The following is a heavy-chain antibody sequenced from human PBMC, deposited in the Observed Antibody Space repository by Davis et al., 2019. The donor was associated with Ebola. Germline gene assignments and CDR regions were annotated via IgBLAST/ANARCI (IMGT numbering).Heavy chain of an antibody. D-gene: IGHD6-19*01. J-gene: IGHJ5*02. CDR1: GFTLSSHG. CDR3: ARRAVAGSGWFDP. Sequence: GESLKISCAASGFTLSSHGMHWVRQAPGQGLEWMGIINPSGGSTSHAQKFQGRVTMTRDTSTSTVYMELSSLRSENTAVYYCARRAVAGSGWFDPWGQGTLVTVSS. V-gene: IGHV1-46*01. CDR2: INPSGGST.